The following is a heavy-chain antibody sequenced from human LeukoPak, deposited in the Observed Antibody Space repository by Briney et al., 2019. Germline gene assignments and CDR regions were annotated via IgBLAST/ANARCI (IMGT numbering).Heavy chain of an antibody. J-gene: IGHJ3*02. CDR2: ISWDGDTT. CDR1: GFTFDDYI. V-gene: IGHV3-43*01. CDR3: AKGRGLIGGAFDI. Sequence: GGSLRLSCAASGFTFDDYIVHWARQAPGKGLEWVSLISWDGDTTYYADSVKGRFTISRDNSKNSQYPQMNSLRIEDTAFCAKGRGLIGGAFDIWGQGTMVTVSS. D-gene: IGHD3-22*01.